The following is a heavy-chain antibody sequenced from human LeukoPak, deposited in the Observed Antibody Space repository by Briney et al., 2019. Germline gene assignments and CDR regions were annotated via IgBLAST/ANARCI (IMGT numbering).Heavy chain of an antibody. V-gene: IGHV5-51*01. CDR3: ARQIAELAFDI. D-gene: IGHD6-13*01. CDR1: GYPFTSYW. CDR2: IYPGDSDT. Sequence: GESLKIPCKGSGYPFTSYWIGWVRQLPGKGLEWMGIIYPGDSDTRYSPSFQGQVTISADKSISTAYLQWSSLKASDTAMYYCARQIAELAFDIWGQGTMVTVSS. J-gene: IGHJ3*02.